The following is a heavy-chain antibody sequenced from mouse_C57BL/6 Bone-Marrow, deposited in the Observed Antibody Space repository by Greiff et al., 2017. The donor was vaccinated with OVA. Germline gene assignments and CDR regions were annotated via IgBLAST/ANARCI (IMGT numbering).Heavy chain of an antibody. V-gene: IGHV5-16*01. CDR3: ARDYGSRWYFDV. J-gene: IGHJ1*03. CDR2: INYDGSST. CDR1: GFTFSDYY. D-gene: IGHD1-1*01. Sequence: GMLVESEGGLVQPGSSMKLSCTASGFTFSDYYMAWVRQVPEKGLEWVANINYDGSSTYYLDSLKSRFIISRDNAKNILYLQMSSLKSEDTATYYCARDYGSRWYFDVWGTGTTVTVSS.